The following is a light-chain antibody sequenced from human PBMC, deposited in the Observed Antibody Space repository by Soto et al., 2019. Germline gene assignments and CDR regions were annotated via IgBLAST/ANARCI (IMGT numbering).Light chain of an antibody. Sequence: DIQLTQSPPSLSASVGDGVTITCQASQDITNYLNWYQHKSGKSPKLLIFDAANLEAGVPSRFSGRGSGTQFTFTISSLQPEDVATYYCQQYEELPLTFGGGTRV. CDR1: QDITNY. CDR2: DAA. CDR3: QQYEELPLT. V-gene: IGKV1-33*01. J-gene: IGKJ4*01.